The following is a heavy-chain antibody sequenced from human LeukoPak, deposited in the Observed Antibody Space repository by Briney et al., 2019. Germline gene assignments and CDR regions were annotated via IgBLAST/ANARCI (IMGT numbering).Heavy chain of an antibody. CDR3: ASLKSGDFWSGFHY. D-gene: IGHD3-3*01. V-gene: IGHV1-69*13. CDR1: GGTFSSYA. CDR2: IIPIFGTA. Sequence: SVKVSCKASGGTFSSYAISWVRQAPGQGLEWMGGIIPIFGTANYAQKFQGRVTITADEYTSTAYMELSSLRSEDTAVYYCASLKSGDFWSGFHYWGQGTLVTVSS. J-gene: IGHJ4*02.